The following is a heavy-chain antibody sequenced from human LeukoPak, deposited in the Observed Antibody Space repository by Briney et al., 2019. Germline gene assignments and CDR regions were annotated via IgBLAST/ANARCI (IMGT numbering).Heavy chain of an antibody. V-gene: IGHV4-30-4*08. CDR2: IYYSGST. CDR1: GGSISSYY. J-gene: IGHJ4*02. CDR3: AREQSTIFYAIDY. D-gene: IGHD3-9*01. Sequence: PSETLSLTCTVSGGSISSYYWSWIRQPPGKGLEWIGYIYYSGSTYYNPTLKSRVTISVDTSKNQFSLKLSSVTAADTAVYYCAREQSTIFYAIDYWGQGTLVTVSS.